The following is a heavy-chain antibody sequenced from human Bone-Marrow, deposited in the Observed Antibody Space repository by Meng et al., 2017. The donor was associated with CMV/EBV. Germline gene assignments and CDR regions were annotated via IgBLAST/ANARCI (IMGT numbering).Heavy chain of an antibody. V-gene: IGHV3-30-3*01. D-gene: IGHD4-11*01. CDR2: ISYDGSNK. CDR1: GFTFSSYA. Sequence: GESLKISCAGSGFTFSSYAMHWVRQAPGKGLEWVAVISYDGSNKYYADSVKGRFTISRDNSKNTLYLQMNSLRAEDTAVYYCARENDDYTFYYYYGMDVWGQGTTVTVSS. J-gene: IGHJ6*02. CDR3: ARENDDYTFYYYYGMDV.